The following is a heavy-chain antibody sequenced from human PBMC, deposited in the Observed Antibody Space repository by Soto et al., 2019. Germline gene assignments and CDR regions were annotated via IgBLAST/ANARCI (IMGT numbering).Heavy chain of an antibody. J-gene: IGHJ4*02. Sequence: GGSLRLSCAASGFTFSSYAMSWVRQAPGKGLEWVSAISGSGGSTYYADSVKGRFTISRDNSKNTLYLQMNSLRAEDTAVYYCAKDSALGGSWQHFDYWGQGTLVTVSS. V-gene: IGHV3-23*01. CDR3: AKDSALGGSWQHFDY. CDR1: GFTFSSYA. CDR2: ISGSGGST. D-gene: IGHD2-15*01.